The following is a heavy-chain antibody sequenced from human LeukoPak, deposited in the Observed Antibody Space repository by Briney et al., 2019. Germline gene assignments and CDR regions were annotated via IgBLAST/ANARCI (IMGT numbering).Heavy chain of an antibody. D-gene: IGHD2-15*01. CDR2: IYYSGST. CDR3: ARTLTGGGPSLHDY. V-gene: IGHV4-39*01. J-gene: IGHJ4*02. CDR1: GGSISSSSYY. Sequence: KPSETLSLTCTVSGGSISSSSYYWGWIRQPPGKGLEWIGSIYYSGSTYYNPSLKSRVTISVDTSKNQFSLKLSSVTAADTAVYYCARTLTGGGPSLHDYWGQGTLVTVSS.